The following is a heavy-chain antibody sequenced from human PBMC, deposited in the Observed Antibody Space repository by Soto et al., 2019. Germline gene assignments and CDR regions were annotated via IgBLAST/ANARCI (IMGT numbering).Heavy chain of an antibody. D-gene: IGHD3-22*01. CDR1: GFTFSNYG. CDR2: ISYDGTNK. CDR3: AKERTYYYDSSGYSHDAFDI. J-gene: IGHJ3*02. V-gene: IGHV3-30*18. Sequence: GGSLRLSCAASGFTFSNYGIHWVRQAPGKGLEWVAVISYDGTNKYYGDSVKGRFTISRDNSKSTLYLQMNSLRAEDTAVYYCAKERTYYYDSSGYSHDAFDIWGQGKMVTVSS.